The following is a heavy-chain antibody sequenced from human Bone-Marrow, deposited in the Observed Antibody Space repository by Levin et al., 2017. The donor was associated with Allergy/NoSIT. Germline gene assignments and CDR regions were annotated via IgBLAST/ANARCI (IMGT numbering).Heavy chain of an antibody. D-gene: IGHD4-17*01. CDR2: ISSSNSYI. CDR1: GFMFRGYS. Sequence: GGSLRLSCAASGFMFRGYSMNWVRQAPGKGLEWVSSISSSNSYIYYADSVKGRFTISRDNAKNSLYLQMDSLRAADTAVYYCARDGSDYGDYYYYGMDVWGQGTTVTVAS. CDR3: ARDGSDYGDYYYYGMDV. J-gene: IGHJ6*02. V-gene: IGHV3-21*01.